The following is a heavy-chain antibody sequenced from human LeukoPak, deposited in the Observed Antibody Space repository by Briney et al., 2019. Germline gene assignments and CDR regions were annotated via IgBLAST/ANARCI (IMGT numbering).Heavy chain of an antibody. CDR3: ARQIIAAAPGHYYYYGMDV. CDR1: GGSFSDYF. CDR2: IYHSGST. D-gene: IGHD6-13*01. Sequence: SETLSLTCAVYGGSFSDYFWNWIRQTPGKGLEWIGEIYHSGSTNYNPSLKSRVTISGDKSKNQFSLKLSSVTAADTAVYYCARQIIAAAPGHYYYYGMDVWGQGTTVTVSS. V-gene: IGHV4-34*01. J-gene: IGHJ6*02.